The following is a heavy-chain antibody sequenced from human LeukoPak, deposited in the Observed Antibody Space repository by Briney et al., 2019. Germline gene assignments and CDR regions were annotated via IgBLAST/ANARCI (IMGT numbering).Heavy chain of an antibody. Sequence: KPSETLSLTCAVSGYSISSGYYWGWIRQPPGKGLEWIGSIYHSGSTYYNPSLKSRVTISVDTSKNQFSLNLSSVTAADTAVYYCARLGSHYGSGFDWGQGTLVTVSS. V-gene: IGHV4-38-2*01. CDR2: IYHSGST. CDR3: ARLGSHYGSGFD. D-gene: IGHD3-10*01. CDR1: GYSISSGYY. J-gene: IGHJ4*02.